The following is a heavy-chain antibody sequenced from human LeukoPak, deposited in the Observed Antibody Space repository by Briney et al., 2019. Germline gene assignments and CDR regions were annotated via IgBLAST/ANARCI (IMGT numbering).Heavy chain of an antibody. Sequence: GGSLRLSCAASGFTFSSYGMHWVRQAPGKGLEWVAVISYDGSNKYYADSVKGRFTISRDNSKNTLYLQMNSLRAEDTAVYYCATRVGYCSSTSCSIWFDPWGQGTLVTVSS. CDR1: GFTFSSYG. CDR2: ISYDGSNK. J-gene: IGHJ5*02. V-gene: IGHV3-30*03. D-gene: IGHD2-2*01. CDR3: ATRVGYCSSTSCSIWFDP.